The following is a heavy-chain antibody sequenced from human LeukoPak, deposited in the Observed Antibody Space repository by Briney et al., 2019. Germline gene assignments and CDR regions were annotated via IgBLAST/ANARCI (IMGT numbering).Heavy chain of an antibody. D-gene: IGHD1-14*01. CDR2: IRGDGSST. V-gene: IGHV3-43*02. Sequence: GGSLRLSCAASGFTFGGYAMHWVRQAPGKGLEWVSLIRGDGSSTYYADSVKGRFTISRDNSKNSLYLQMNSLRTEDTAVYYCAKTGESRSDHYYFDYWGQGTLVTVSS. CDR3: AKTGESRSDHYYFDY. J-gene: IGHJ4*02. CDR1: GFTFGGYA.